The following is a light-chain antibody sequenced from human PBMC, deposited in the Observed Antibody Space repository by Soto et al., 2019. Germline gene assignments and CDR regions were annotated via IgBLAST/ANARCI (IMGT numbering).Light chain of an antibody. CDR1: QSVSGSY. J-gene: IGKJ2*01. CDR3: HQYGVAPQT. CDR2: LAS. V-gene: IGKV3-20*01. Sequence: NVLTQSPGTLSLSPGERATLSCRASQSVSGSYLAWYQQKPGQAPRLLIYLASTRANGIPDRFSGSGSGTDFTLSISRLEPEDSAVYYCHQYGVAPQTFGQGTKLEI.